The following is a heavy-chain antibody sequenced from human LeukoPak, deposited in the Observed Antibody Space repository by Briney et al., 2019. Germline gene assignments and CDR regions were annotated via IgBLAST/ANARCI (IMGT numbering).Heavy chain of an antibody. CDR2: IKRDGSEK. V-gene: IGHV3-7*01. J-gene: IGHJ4*02. D-gene: IGHD3-16*01. CDR3: ALNMTGGQIFDF. CDR1: GFTFSNYW. Sequence: PGGSLRLSCAASGFTFSNYWMSWVRQAPGKGLEWVADIKRDGSEKHYVDSVKGRFTISRDDAKNSLYLQMNSLRAEDTAVYYCALNMTGGQIFDFWGQGTLVTVSS.